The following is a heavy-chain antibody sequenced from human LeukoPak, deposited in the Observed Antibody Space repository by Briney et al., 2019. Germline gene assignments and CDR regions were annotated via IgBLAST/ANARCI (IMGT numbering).Heavy chain of an antibody. D-gene: IGHD2-15*01. V-gene: IGHV4-34*01. J-gene: IGHJ5*02. CDR1: GGSFSGYC. CDR2: INHSGST. CDR3: AREVVVAQNWFDP. Sequence: SETLSLTCAVYGGSFSGYCWSWIRQSPGKGLEWIGEINHSGSTNYNPSLKSRVTISIATSKNQFSLKLSSVTAADTAVYYCAREVVVAQNWFDPWGQGTLVTVSS.